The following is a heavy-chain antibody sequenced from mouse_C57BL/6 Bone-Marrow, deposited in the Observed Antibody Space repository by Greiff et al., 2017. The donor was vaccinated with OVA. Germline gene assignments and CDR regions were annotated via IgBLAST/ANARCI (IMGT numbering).Heavy chain of an antibody. J-gene: IGHJ3*01. CDR1: GFNIKDYY. D-gene: IGHD1-1*01. CDR2: IDSEDGDT. CDR3: TTLYYYGSTWLAY. V-gene: IGHV14-1*01. Sequence: EVQLQQSGAELVRPGASVKLSCTASGFNIKDYYMHWVKQRPEQGLEWIGRIDSEDGDTEYAPKFQGKATMTADTSSNTAYLQFSSLTSEDTAVYCWTTLYYYGSTWLAYWGQGTLVTVSA.